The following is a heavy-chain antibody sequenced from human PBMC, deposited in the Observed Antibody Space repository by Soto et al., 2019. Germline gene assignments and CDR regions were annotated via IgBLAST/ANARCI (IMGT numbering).Heavy chain of an antibody. J-gene: IGHJ6*03. CDR2: ISGSGGST. CDR3: AKEGYDYIWGSYRYSAYMDV. CDR1: GFTFSSYA. V-gene: IGHV3-23*01. Sequence: GGSLRLSCAASGFTFSSYAMSWVRQAPGKGLEWVSAISGSGGSTYYADPVKGRFTISRDNPKNTLYLQMNSLRAEDTAVYYCAKEGYDYIWGSYRYSAYMDVWGKGTTVTVSS. D-gene: IGHD3-16*02.